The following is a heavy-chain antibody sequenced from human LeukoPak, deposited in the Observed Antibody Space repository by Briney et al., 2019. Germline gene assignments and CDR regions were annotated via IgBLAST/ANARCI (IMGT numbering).Heavy chain of an antibody. J-gene: IGHJ6*02. CDR2: ISGSSSYI. D-gene: IGHD5-12*01. CDR3: ASLAGYSGYDSGDYYYAMDV. Sequence: GGSLRLSCAASGFTFNTFTMNWVRLAPGKGLEWVSSISGSSSYIYYADSVRGRSTISRDNAENSLYLQMSGLRVEDTAVYYCASLAGYSGYDSGDYYYAMDVWGQGTTVTVSS. CDR1: GFTFNTFT. V-gene: IGHV3-21*01.